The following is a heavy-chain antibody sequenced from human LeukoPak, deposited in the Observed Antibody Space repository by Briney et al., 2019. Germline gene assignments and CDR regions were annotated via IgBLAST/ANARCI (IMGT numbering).Heavy chain of an antibody. V-gene: IGHV3-66*01. CDR1: GFAVDSRF. CDR3: ARGDSGATTFDF. CDR2: ITPAGHR. D-gene: IGHD5-12*01. J-gene: IGHJ4*02. Sequence: PGGSLRLSCAASGFAVDSRFMNWVRQVPGMGLQWVSFITPAGHRDYTDSVKGRFTITRDNSKNTVSLQMNSLRVDDSAMYFCARGDSGATTFDFWGQGTLVTVSS.